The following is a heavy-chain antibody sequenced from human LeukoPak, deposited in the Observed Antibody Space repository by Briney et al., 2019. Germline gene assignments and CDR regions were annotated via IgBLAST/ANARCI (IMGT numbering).Heavy chain of an antibody. CDR1: GFTFSSYA. J-gene: IGHJ5*02. CDR2: ISDSGGTT. CDR3: AKLTRGYCDRTACPNWFDP. Sequence: GGSLRLSCAASGFTFSSYAMSWVRHAPGEGLEWVSAISDSGGTTYYADSVKGRFTISRDNSKNTLYLQMNSLRGEDTAPYYCAKLTRGYCDRTACPNWFDPWGRGTLVTVSS. V-gene: IGHV3-23*01. D-gene: IGHD3-22*01.